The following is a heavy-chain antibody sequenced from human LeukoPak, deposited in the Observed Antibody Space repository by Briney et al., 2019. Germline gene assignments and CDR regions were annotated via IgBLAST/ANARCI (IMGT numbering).Heavy chain of an antibody. V-gene: IGHV1-2*02. J-gene: IGHJ5*02. CDR2: INPNSGGT. D-gene: IGHD2-21*01. CDR1: GYTFTGYY. Sequence: ASVKVSCKASGYTFTGYYMHWVRQAPGQGLEWMGWINPNSGGTNYAQKFQGRVTMTRDTSISTAYMELSRLRSDDTAVYYCAIPPGWWVIAGEVGWFDPWGQGTLVTVSS. CDR3: AIPPGWWVIAGEVGWFDP.